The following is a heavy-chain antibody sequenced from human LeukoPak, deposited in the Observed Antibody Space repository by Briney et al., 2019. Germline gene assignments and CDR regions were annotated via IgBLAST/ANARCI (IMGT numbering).Heavy chain of an antibody. J-gene: IGHJ4*02. CDR1: GGSFSGYY. Sequence: PSETLSLTCADYGGSFSGYYWSWIRQPPGKGLEWIGEINHSGSTNYNPSLKSRVTISVDTSKNQFSLKLSSVTAADTAVYYCARDEIAAAGGFDYWGQGTLVTVSS. D-gene: IGHD6-13*01. CDR3: ARDEIAAAGGFDY. V-gene: IGHV4-34*01. CDR2: INHSGST.